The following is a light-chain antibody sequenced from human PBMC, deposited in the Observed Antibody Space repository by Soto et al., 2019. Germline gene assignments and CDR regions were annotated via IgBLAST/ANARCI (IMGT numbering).Light chain of an antibody. V-gene: IGKV1-39*01. CDR2: AAS. Sequence: DIQMTQSPSSLSASVEDRVIITCRASQSISNHLNWYQQKPGKAPKLLIFAASSLQSGVPSRFSGSRSGPDFTLTISSLQPEDFATYYCQQRSNWPLLTFGGGTKVDIK. J-gene: IGKJ4*01. CDR1: QSISNH. CDR3: QQRSNWPLLT.